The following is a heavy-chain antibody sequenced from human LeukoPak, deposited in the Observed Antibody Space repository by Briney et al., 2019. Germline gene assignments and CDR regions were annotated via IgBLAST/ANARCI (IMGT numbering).Heavy chain of an antibody. CDR1: GYSFRSYA. CDR3: ASRDSSSWALDY. D-gene: IGHD6-13*01. J-gene: IGHJ4*02. Sequence: GGSLRLSCGVSGYSFRSYAMHWVRQAPGKGLEWVAVISDDGTKKYYADSVKGRFTISRDNSKTSLSLQMTSLRPEDTAVYYCASRDSSSWALDYWGLGNLVTVSS. V-gene: IGHV3-30*01. CDR2: ISDDGTKK.